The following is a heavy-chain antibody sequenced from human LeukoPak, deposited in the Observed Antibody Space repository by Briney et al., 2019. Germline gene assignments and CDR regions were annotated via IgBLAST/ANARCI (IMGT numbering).Heavy chain of an antibody. CDR1: GGTFSSYA. V-gene: IGHV1-69*05. D-gene: IGHD1-1*01. Sequence: ASVKVSCXASGGTFSSYAISWVRRAPGQGLEWMGRIIPIFGTANYAQKFQGRVTITTDESTSTAYMELSSLRSEDTAVYYCARHRTTGTSGVWFDPWGQGTLVTVSS. CDR3: ARHRTTGTSGVWFDP. J-gene: IGHJ5*02. CDR2: IIPIFGTA.